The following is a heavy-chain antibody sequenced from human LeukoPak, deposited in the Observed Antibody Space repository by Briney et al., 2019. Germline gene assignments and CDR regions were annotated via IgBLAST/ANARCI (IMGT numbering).Heavy chain of an antibody. CDR2: INPDSGGT. Sequence: ASVKVSCKASGYTYAGYYIYWMRQAPGQGLEWMGWINPDSGGTNYAQKFRGRVTMTRDTSISTAYMELSRLRSDDTAVYYCAREGYQLLYNTFDYWGQGTLVTVSS. V-gene: IGHV1-2*02. D-gene: IGHD2-2*01. CDR3: AREGYQLLYNTFDY. CDR1: GYTYAGYY. J-gene: IGHJ4*02.